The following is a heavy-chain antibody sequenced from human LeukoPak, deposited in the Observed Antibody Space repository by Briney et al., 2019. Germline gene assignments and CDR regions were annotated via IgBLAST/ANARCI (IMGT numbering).Heavy chain of an antibody. CDR3: ARGLEGYDSSGYYGYYFDY. Sequence: SETLSLTCAVSGGSFSGYYWSSIRQPPGKGLEWIGEINQSGSTNYNPALKSRVTISVDTSKNQFSLKLSSVTAADTAVYYCARGLEGYDSSGYYGYYFDYWGQGTLVTVSS. CDR2: INQSGST. D-gene: IGHD3-22*01. J-gene: IGHJ4*02. V-gene: IGHV4-34*01. CDR1: GGSFSGYY.